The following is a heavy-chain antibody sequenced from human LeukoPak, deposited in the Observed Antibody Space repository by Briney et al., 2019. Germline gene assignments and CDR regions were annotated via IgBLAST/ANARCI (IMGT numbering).Heavy chain of an antibody. V-gene: IGHV4-61*02. Sequence: SQTLSLTCTVSGGSISSGSYYWSWIRQPAGKGLEWIGRIYTSGSTNYNLSLQSRVTIAVDTYQNHLSLKLSSATAADRAVYYCAIQRGATVTQPEPNWFDPWGQGTLVTVSS. CDR2: IYTSGST. CDR3: AIQRGATVTQPEPNWFDP. J-gene: IGHJ5*02. D-gene: IGHD4-11*01. CDR1: GGSISSGSYY.